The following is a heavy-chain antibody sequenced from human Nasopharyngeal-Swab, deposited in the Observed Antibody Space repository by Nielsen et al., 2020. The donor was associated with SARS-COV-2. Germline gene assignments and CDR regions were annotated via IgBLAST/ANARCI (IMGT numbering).Heavy chain of an antibody. V-gene: IGHV3-11*01. D-gene: IGHD3-3*01. CDR1: GFTFSDYY. J-gene: IGHJ4*02. Sequence: GESLKISCAASGFTFSDYYMSWIRQAPGKGLEWVSYISSSGSTIYYADSVKGRFTISRDNAKNSLYLQMNSLRAEDTAVYYCARVTYYDFWSGYEDYWGQGSLVIVSS. CDR2: ISSSGSTI. CDR3: ARVTYYDFWSGYEDY.